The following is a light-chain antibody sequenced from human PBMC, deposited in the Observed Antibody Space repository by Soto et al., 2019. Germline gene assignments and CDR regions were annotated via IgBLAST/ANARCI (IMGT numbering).Light chain of an antibody. J-gene: IGKJ1*01. CDR2: KAS. Sequence: DIQMTQSPSTLSASVGDRVTITCRASQTISTWLAWYQQKPGKAPKLLIYKASSLESGVPSTFSGSGSGTEFTLTISSLQPDDFATYYCQQYNSSPWTFGQGTKVEI. CDR3: QQYNSSPWT. CDR1: QTISTW. V-gene: IGKV1-5*03.